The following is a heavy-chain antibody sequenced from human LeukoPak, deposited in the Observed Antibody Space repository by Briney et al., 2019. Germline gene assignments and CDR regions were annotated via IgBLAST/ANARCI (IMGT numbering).Heavy chain of an antibody. CDR3: ARDLDTYVVLIAYDTFDI. CDR1: GFTFSNAW. CDR2: IKRKTDGGTT. D-gene: IGHD2-21*01. Sequence: GGSLRLSCAASGFTFSNAWMSWVRQAPGKGLEWVGRIKRKTDGGTTDYAAPVKGRFTISRDESKNTLHLQMNSLRAEDTAVYYCARDLDTYVVLIAYDTFDIWGQGTMVTVSS. V-gene: IGHV3-15*01. J-gene: IGHJ3*02.